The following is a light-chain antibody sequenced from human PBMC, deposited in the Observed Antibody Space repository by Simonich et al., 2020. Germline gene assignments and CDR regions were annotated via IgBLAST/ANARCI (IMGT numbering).Light chain of an antibody. CDR1: SSDVGGYNY. Sequence: QSALTQPAPVSGSPGQSITISCTGTSSDVGGYNYVSWYQPHPGKAPKLMIYDVSKRPSGVSNRFSGSKSGNTASLTISGLQAEDEADYYCSSYTGSSTVFGGGTKLTVL. CDR3: SSYTGSSTV. V-gene: IGLV2-14*01. J-gene: IGLJ3*02. CDR2: DVS.